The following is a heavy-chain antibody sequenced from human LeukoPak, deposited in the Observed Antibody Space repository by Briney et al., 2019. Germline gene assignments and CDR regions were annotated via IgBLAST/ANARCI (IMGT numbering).Heavy chain of an antibody. V-gene: IGHV3-23*01. CDR2: ISGSGGST. J-gene: IGHJ4*02. CDR1: GFTFSSYA. Sequence: PGGSPRLSCAASGFTFSSYAMSWVRQAPGKGLEWVSAISGSGGSTYYADSVKGRFTISRDNSKNTLYLQMNSLRAEDTAVYYCAKGGYQLLYPDDYWGQGTLVTVSS. D-gene: IGHD2-2*02. CDR3: AKGGYQLLYPDDY.